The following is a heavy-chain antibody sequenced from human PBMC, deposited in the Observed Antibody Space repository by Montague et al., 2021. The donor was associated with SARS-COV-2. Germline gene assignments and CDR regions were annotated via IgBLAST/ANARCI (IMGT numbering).Heavy chain of an antibody. Sequence: SLRLSFSASGFAFFNFDMAWVRQAPGRGLEWISDISSSGATILYADSLKGRFTISRDNIQKSLYLQMNSLRAEDTAVYYCATNKYCTLHDCLHGRHYFNHWGQGTLVTVSS. CDR1: GFAFFNFD. D-gene: IGHD2-8*01. J-gene: IGHJ4*02. CDR2: ISSSGATI. CDR3: ATNKYCTLHDCLHGRHYFNH. V-gene: IGHV3-48*03.